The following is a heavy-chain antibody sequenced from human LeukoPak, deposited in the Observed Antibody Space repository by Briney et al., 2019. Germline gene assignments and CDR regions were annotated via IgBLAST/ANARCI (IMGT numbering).Heavy chain of an antibody. CDR2: ISGSGGST. CDR1: GFTFSSYA. V-gene: IGHV3-23*01. Sequence: PGGSLRLSCAASGFTFSSYAMSWVRQAPGKGLEWVSAISGSGGSTYYADSVKGRFTISRDNSKNTLYLQMNSLRAEDTAVYYCAKGAPDYSSSWDLYYYYYYGMDVWGQGTTVTVSS. CDR3: AKGAPDYSSSWDLYYYYYYGMDV. J-gene: IGHJ6*02. D-gene: IGHD6-13*01.